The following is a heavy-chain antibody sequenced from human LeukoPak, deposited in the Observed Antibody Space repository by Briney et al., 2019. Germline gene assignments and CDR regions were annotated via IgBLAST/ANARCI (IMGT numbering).Heavy chain of an antibody. CDR3: ASGVGATISV. V-gene: IGHV3-21*01. J-gene: IGHJ4*02. CDR1: GFTFSSYS. D-gene: IGHD1-26*01. Sequence: GGSLRLSCAASGFTFSSYSMNWVRQAPGKGLEWVSSISSSSSYIYYADSVKGRFAISRDNAKNSLYLQMNSLRAEDTAVYYCASGVGATISVWGQGTLVTVSS. CDR2: ISSSSSYI.